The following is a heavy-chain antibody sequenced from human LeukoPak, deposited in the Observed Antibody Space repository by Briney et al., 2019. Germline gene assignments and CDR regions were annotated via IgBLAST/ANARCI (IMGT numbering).Heavy chain of an antibody. CDR2: VNHSGST. D-gene: IGHD6-13*01. Sequence: PSGTLSLTCAVYGGSFSGYYWSWIRQPPGKGLEWIGEVNHSGSTNYNPSLKSRVTISVDTSKNQFPLKLSSVTAADTAVYYCARNKAAAGTTGFDPWGQGTLVTVSS. J-gene: IGHJ5*02. CDR1: GGSFSGYY. CDR3: ARNKAAAGTTGFDP. V-gene: IGHV4-34*01.